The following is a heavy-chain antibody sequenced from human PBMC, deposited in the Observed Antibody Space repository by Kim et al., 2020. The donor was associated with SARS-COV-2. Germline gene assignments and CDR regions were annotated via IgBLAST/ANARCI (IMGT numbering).Heavy chain of an antibody. CDR2: ISGSGGST. J-gene: IGHJ4*02. V-gene: IGHV3-23*01. CDR3: AKAGYYYGSGTSLGYFDY. CDR1: GFTFSSYA. D-gene: IGHD3-10*01. Sequence: VGSLRLSCAASGFTFSSYAMSWVRQAPGKGLEWVSAISGSGGSTYYADSVKGRFTISRDNSKNTLYLQMNSLRAEDTAVYYCAKAGYYYGSGTSLGYFDYWGQGTLVTVSS.